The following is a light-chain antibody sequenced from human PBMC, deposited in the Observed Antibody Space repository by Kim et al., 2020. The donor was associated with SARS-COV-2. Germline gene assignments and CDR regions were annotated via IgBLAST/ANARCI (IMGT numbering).Light chain of an antibody. CDR2: QDT. J-gene: IGLJ2*01. CDR1: KLGDKY. V-gene: IGLV3-1*01. Sequence: SYELTQPPSVSVSPGQTASITCSGDKLGDKYACWYQQKPGQSPVLVIYQDTKRPSGIPERFSGSNSGNTATLTIRGTQAMDEADYYCQTWDSITVVFGGG. CDR3: QTWDSITVV.